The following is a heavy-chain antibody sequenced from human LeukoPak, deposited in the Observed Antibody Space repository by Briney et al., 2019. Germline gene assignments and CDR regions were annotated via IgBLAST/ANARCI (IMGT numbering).Heavy chain of an antibody. CDR3: AKDLSSGSYQNMDV. CDR2: ISGSGGST. V-gene: IGHV3-23*01. D-gene: IGHD1-26*01. Sequence: GGSLRLSCAASGFTFSNAWMSWVRQAPGKGLEWVSTISGSGGSTYSADSVKGRFTISRDNSKNTLYLQMNSLRAEDTAVYYCAKDLSSGSYQNMDVWGQGTTVTVSS. J-gene: IGHJ6*02. CDR1: GFTFSNAW.